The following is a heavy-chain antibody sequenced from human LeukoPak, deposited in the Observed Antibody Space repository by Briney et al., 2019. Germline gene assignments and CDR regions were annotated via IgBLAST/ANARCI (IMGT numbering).Heavy chain of an antibody. CDR3: ARDLAVLWFGEPAPTNWFDP. D-gene: IGHD3-10*01. CDR1: GYTFTGYY. CDR2: INPNSGGT. J-gene: IGHJ5*02. Sequence: GASVKVSCKASGYTFTGYYMHWVRQAPGQGLEWMGWINPNSGGTNYAQKFQGRVTMTRDTSISTAYMELSRLRSDDTAVYYCARDLAVLWFGEPAPTNWFDPWGQGTLVTVSS. V-gene: IGHV1-2*02.